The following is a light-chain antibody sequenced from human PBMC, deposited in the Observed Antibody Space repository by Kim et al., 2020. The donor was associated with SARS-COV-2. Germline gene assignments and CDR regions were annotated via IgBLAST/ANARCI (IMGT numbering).Light chain of an antibody. CDR3: QQYDRSPYT. J-gene: IGKJ2*01. V-gene: IGKV3-20*01. Sequence: EIVLTQSPGTLSLSPGERATLSCRASQSVASNHLAWFQQKPGQAPRLLIYGTSSRATGIPDRFSASESGTDFTLNISRLEPEDFAVYYCQQYDRSPYTFGQGTKLEI. CDR2: GTS. CDR1: QSVASNH.